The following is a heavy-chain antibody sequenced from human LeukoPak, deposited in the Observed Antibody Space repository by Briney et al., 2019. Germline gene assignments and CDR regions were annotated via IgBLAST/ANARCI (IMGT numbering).Heavy chain of an antibody. J-gene: IGHJ3*02. CDR2: INPNSGGT. CDR1: GYSFTGYY. Sequence: ASVKVSCKASGYSFTGYYMHWVRQAPGQGLEWMGWINPNSGGTNYAQKFQGRVTMTRDTSISTAYMELSRLRSDDTAVYYCARESSSWDTTRHFDAFDIWGQGTMVTVSS. D-gene: IGHD6-13*01. V-gene: IGHV1-2*02. CDR3: ARESSSWDTTRHFDAFDI.